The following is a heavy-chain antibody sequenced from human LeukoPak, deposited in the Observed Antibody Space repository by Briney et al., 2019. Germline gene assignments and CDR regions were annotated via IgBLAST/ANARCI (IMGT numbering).Heavy chain of an antibody. D-gene: IGHD6-25*01. CDR1: GGSINNYY. Sequence: SETLSLTCIVSGGSINNYYWSWIRQPPGKGLEWIGYIYYSGGTNYNPSLKSRVTISVDTSKNHFSLKLSSVAAADTAVYYCAKDVKRASYSSAYDYWGQGTLVTVSS. J-gene: IGHJ4*02. V-gene: IGHV4-59*01. CDR2: IYYSGGT. CDR3: AKDVKRASYSSAYDY.